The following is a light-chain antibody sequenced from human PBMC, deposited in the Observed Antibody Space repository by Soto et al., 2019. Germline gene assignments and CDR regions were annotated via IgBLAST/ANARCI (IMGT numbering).Light chain of an antibody. Sequence: QPVLTQSPSASASLGASVKLTCTLSSGHSSYTIAWHQQQPEKGPRYLMKLKSDGSHNKGDGIPDRFSGSSSGAERYLTISSLQSEDEADYYCQTWGTGFWVFGGGTKLTVL. CDR2: LKSDGSH. V-gene: IGLV4-69*01. CDR1: SGHSSYT. J-gene: IGLJ3*02. CDR3: QTWGTGFWV.